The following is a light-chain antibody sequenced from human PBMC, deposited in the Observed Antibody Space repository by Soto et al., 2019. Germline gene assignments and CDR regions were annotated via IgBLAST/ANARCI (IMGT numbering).Light chain of an antibody. CDR3: QQRSSWPRA. CDR2: DAS. Sequence: EIVLTQSPDTLSLSLGERATLSCRASQNINAYLVWYQQKPGQAPRLLIYDASKRATGIPDRFSGSGSGTDFTLTISSIAPEDFALYYCQQRSSWPRAFGGGTRVEIK. CDR1: QNINAY. J-gene: IGKJ4*01. V-gene: IGKV3-11*01.